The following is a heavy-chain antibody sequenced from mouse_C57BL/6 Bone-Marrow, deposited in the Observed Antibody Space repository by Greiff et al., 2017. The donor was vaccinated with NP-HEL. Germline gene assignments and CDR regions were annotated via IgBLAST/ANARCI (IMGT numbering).Heavy chain of an antibody. J-gene: IGHJ1*03. CDR1: GYTFTSYW. Sequence: QVQLQQPGAELVKPGASVKVSCKASGYTFTSYWMHWVKQRPGQGLEWIGRIHPSDSDTTYNQKFKGTATLTVDKSSSTAYMQLSSLTSEDSAVYYCAIPYYGSSYWYFDVWGTGTTVTVSS. CDR3: AIPYYGSSYWYFDV. CDR2: IHPSDSDT. V-gene: IGHV1-74*01. D-gene: IGHD1-1*01.